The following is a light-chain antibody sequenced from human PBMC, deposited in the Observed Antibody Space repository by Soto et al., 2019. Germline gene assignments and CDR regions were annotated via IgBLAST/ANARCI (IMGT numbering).Light chain of an antibody. J-gene: IGKJ3*01. CDR2: DAS. Sequence: EIVLTQSPGTLSLSPGARATLSCRASQSVSSSSLAWYQQKPGQAPRLLIYDASSRATGIPDRFSGSGSGTDFTLTISILEPEDFALYYCQQYGSSLFTFGPGTKVYIK. CDR1: QSVSSSS. CDR3: QQYGSSLFT. V-gene: IGKV3-20*01.